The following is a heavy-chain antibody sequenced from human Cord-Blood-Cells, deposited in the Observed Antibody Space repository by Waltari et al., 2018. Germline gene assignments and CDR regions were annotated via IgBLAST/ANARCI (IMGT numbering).Heavy chain of an antibody. Sequence: AASGFTFSSYGMHWVRQAPGKGLEWVAVISYDGSNKYYADSVKGRFTISRDNSKNTLYLQMNSLRAEDTAVYYCAKGVPAAQDLGYYYYYGMDVWGQGTTVTVSS. CDR2: ISYDGSNK. D-gene: IGHD2-2*01. CDR3: AKGVPAAQDLGYYYYYGMDV. V-gene: IGHV3-30*18. CDR1: GFTFSSYG. J-gene: IGHJ6*02.